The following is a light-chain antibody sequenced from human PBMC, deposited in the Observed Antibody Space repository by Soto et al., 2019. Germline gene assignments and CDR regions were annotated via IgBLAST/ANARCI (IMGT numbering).Light chain of an antibody. CDR3: NSYTSSSTLV. CDR1: SSDVGGYNF. Sequence: QSAPTQPASVSGSHGQSITISCTGTSSDVGGYNFVSWYQQHPGKAPKLMLYNVYDRPSGISHRFSGSRSGNTASLTISGLQAEDEAHYYCNSYTSSSTLVFGGGTKLTVL. CDR2: NVY. J-gene: IGLJ2*01. V-gene: IGLV2-14*03.